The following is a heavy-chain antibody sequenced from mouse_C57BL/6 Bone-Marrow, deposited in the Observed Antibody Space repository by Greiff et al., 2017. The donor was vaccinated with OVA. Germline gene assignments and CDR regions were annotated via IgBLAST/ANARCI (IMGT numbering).Heavy chain of an antibody. V-gene: IGHV8-12*01. Sequence: QVTRKVSGPGILQSSQTLSLTCSFSGFSLSTSGMGVTWLRPASCKGLERHHPIYLDHDKRYNPSLKSRLTISKDTSRNQVFLKSTSVDTADTATYYCARRFSSYWYFDVWGTGTTVTVSS. D-gene: IGHD1-1*01. CDR1: GFSLSTSGMG. CDR3: ARRFSSYWYFDV. J-gene: IGHJ1*03. CDR2: IYLDHDK.